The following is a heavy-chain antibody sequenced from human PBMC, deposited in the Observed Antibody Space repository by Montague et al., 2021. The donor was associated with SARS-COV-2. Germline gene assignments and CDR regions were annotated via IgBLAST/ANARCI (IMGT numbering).Heavy chain of an antibody. J-gene: IGHJ5*02. CDR2: LNYSGST. D-gene: IGHD3-9*01. V-gene: IGHV4-39*01. CDR3: ARSPTYYPILTGFFNGTTWCDH. Sequence: SETLSLTCTVSGGSISSSSYYWVWIRQPPGKGLDWIVSLNYSGSTNFNPSLKSRVTISVDTSKNQFSLKLSSVTAADTAVYYCARSPTYYPILTGFFNGTTWCDHWGQGTLVTVSS. CDR1: GGSISSSSYY.